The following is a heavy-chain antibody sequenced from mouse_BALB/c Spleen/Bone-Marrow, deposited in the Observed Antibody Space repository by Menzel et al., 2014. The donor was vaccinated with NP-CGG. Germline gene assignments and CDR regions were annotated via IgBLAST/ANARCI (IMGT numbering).Heavy chain of an antibody. Sequence: LQQSGSELVRPGASVKLSCKASGYTFTSYWIHWVKQRPGQGLEWIGNIYPGSGTINYDEKLKNKATLTADTSSSIAYMQLSSLTSEDSAVYYCRCYDYTMDYWGQGTSVTVSS. D-gene: IGHD1-1*01. CDR2: IYPGSGTI. V-gene: IGHV1S22*01. CDR3: RCYDYTMDY. J-gene: IGHJ4*01. CDR1: GYTFTSYW.